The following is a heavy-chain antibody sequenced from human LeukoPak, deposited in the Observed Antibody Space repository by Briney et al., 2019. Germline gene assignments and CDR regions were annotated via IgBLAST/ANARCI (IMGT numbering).Heavy chain of an antibody. CDR1: GGSVSSTTYY. V-gene: IGHV4-39*01. D-gene: IGHD3-10*01. Sequence: PSETLSLTCSVSGGSVSSTTYYWGWIRQPPGKGLEWIGSISYGGSTYYNPSLKSRLTISVDTSKNQFSLELSSVTAADTAVYFCARARYDSGTEALEEWSQGSLVTVSS. CDR2: ISYGGST. CDR3: ARARYDSGTEALEE. J-gene: IGHJ4*02.